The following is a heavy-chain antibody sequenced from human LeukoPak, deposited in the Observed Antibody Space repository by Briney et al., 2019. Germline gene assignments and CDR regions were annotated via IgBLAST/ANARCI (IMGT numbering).Heavy chain of an antibody. CDR3: ARDSSSWWYYFDY. CDR1: GFTFSSYW. V-gene: IGHV3-7*01. Sequence: EGSLRLSCAASGFTFSSYWMSWVRQAPGKGLEWVANIKQDGSEKYYVDSVKGRFTISRDNAKNSLYLQMNSLRAEDTAVYYCARDSSSWWYYFDYWGQGTLVTVSS. CDR2: IKQDGSEK. J-gene: IGHJ4*02. D-gene: IGHD6-13*01.